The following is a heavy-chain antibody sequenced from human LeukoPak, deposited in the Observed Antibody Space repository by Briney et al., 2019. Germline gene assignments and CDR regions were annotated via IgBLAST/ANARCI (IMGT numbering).Heavy chain of an antibody. Sequence: PSETLSLTCTASGDSISSSSYFWGWIRQPPGKGLEWIGSIYYSGSTSYSPSLKSRVTISVDTSKNQFSLNLSSVTAADTAVYFCARDEGSSYPFDYWGQGTLVTVSS. CDR2: IYYSGST. J-gene: IGHJ4*02. CDR3: ARDEGSSYPFDY. V-gene: IGHV4-39*07. CDR1: GDSISSSSYF. D-gene: IGHD2-2*01.